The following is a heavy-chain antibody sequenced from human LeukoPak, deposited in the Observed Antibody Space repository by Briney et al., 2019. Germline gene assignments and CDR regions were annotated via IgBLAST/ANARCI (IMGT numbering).Heavy chain of an antibody. V-gene: IGHV3-23*01. J-gene: IGHJ4*02. Sequence: GGSLRLSCAASAFTLSTYAMSWVRQAPGKGLEWVSGISAGKGNTYYADSVKGRFIISRDNSKNTLYLQMNSLRAEDTAVYYCAKDIRDLNYDILTGLDYWGQGTLVTVSS. CDR2: ISAGKGNT. CDR3: AKDIRDLNYDILTGLDY. CDR1: AFTLSTYA. D-gene: IGHD3-9*01.